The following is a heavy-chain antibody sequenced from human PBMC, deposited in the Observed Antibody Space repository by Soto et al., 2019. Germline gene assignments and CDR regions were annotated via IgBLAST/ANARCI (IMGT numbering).Heavy chain of an antibody. CDR2: ISSSSSTI. CDR1: GFTFSSYS. CDR3: ARDSDTIFGVVIIPHDNGMDV. V-gene: IGHV3-48*02. Sequence: PGGSLRLSCAASGFTFSSYSMNWVRQAPGKGLEWVSYISSSSSTIYYADSVKGRFTISRDNAKNSLYLQMNSLRDEDTAVYYCARDSDTIFGVVIIPHDNGMDVWGQGTTVTVSS. J-gene: IGHJ6*02. D-gene: IGHD3-3*01.